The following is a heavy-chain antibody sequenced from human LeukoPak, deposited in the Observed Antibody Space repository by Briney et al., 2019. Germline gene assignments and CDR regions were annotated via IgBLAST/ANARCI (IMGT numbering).Heavy chain of an antibody. CDR2: IYYSGST. CDR1: AYSISSGYY. V-gene: IGHV4-61*01. J-gene: IGHJ5*02. CDR3: ARLWDYNWFDP. Sequence: SETLSLTCTVSAYSISSGYYWGWIRQPPGKGLEWIGYIYYSGSTNYNPSLKSRVTISVDTSKNQFSLKLSSVTAADTAVYYCARLWDYNWFDPWGQGTLVTVSS. D-gene: IGHD1-26*01.